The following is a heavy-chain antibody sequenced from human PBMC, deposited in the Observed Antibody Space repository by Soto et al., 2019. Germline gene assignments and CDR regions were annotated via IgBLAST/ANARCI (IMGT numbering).Heavy chain of an antibody. CDR3: ETVAQTDSWSALASAFDT. D-gene: IGHD3-3*01. J-gene: IGHJ3*02. V-gene: IGHV3-23*01. CDR1: GFTFSSYA. CDR2: ISGSGCST. Sequence: GGSLRLSCAASGFTFSSYAMSWVRQAPGKGLEWVSAISGSGCSTYYADSVKGRFTISRDNSKNTLYLQMNSLRAEDTAVYYCETVAQTDSWSALASAFDTWGPVKMVT.